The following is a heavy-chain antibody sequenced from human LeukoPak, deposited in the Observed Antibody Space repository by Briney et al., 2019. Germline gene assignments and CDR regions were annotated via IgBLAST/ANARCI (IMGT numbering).Heavy chain of an antibody. J-gene: IGHJ4*02. D-gene: IGHD1-7*01. CDR2: IKQDGSEK. V-gene: IGHV3-7*01. Sequence: GGSLRLSCAASGFTFSSYWMSWVRQAPGKGLEWVANIKQDGSEKYYVGSVKGRFTVSRDNAKNSLYLQMNSLRAEDTAVYYCARDHFPDLELPIEVQSDYWGQGTLVTVSS. CDR3: ARDHFPDLELPIEVQSDY. CDR1: GFTFSSYW.